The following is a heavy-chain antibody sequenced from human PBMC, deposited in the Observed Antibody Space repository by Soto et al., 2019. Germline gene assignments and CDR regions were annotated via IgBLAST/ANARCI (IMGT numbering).Heavy chain of an antibody. D-gene: IGHD3-3*01. CDR1: GVTFSSYE. V-gene: IGHV3-48*03. CDR2: ISSSSSTI. CDR3: ASQILYDFWSAYHYYGMHV. J-gene: IGHJ6*02. Sequence: GGSLRLSCAASGVTFSSYEMNWVRQAPGKGLEWVSYISSSSSTIYYADSVKGRFTISRDNAKNSLYLQMNSLRAEDTAVDYCASQILYDFWSAYHYYGMHVWGQGTTVTVSS.